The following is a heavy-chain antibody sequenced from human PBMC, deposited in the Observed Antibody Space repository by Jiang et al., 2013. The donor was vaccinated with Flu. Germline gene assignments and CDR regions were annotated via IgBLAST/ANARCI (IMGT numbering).Heavy chain of an antibody. D-gene: IGHD3-10*01. CDR3: ASPTSRGYYFDY. CDR2: IIPILGIA. Sequence: GAEVKKPGSSVKVSCKASGGTFSSYAISWVRQAPGQGLEWMGRIIPILGIANYAQKFQGRVTITADKSTSTAYMELSSLRSEDTAVYYCASPTSRGYYFDYWGQGNPGHRLL. CDR1: GGTFSSYA. V-gene: IGHV1-69*04. J-gene: IGHJ4*02.